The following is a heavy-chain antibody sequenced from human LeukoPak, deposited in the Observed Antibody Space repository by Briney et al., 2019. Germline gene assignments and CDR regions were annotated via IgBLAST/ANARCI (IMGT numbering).Heavy chain of an antibody. J-gene: IGHJ3*02. CDR2: ITLNSGAT. V-gene: IGHV1-2*02. CDR3: ARANFPLDAFVI. Sequence: ASVKVSCKASGYTFTGYYMHWVRQAPGQGLEWMGWITLNSGATNYAQKFQGRVTMTRDTSISTAYLELSRLRSDDTAVYYCARANFPLDAFVIWGQGTMVTVSS. D-gene: IGHD3-3*01. CDR1: GYTFTGYY.